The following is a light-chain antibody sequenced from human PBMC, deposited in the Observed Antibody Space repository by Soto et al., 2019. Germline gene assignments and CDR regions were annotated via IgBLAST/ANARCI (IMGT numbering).Light chain of an antibody. CDR3: QQYNSYSSST. V-gene: IGKV1-5*03. CDR1: ESINAW. Sequence: DIQMTQSPSTLSASVGDRVTITCRASESINAWLAWYQQKPGKAPKLLISKASIFESGVPSRFSGSRSGTEFTLTIYSLQPDNFATYSCQQYNSYSSSTFGQGTKVEMK. J-gene: IGKJ2*01. CDR2: KAS.